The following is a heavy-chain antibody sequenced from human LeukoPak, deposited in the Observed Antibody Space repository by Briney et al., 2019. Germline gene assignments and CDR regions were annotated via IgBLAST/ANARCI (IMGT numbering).Heavy chain of an antibody. D-gene: IGHD3-22*01. J-gene: IGHJ4*02. CDR3: ARGGYYYDSSGYYYRDWYFDY. V-gene: IGHV3-23*01. Sequence: GGSLRLSCAASGFTFSSYAMSWVRQAPGKGLEWVSAISGSGGSTYYADSVKGRFTISRDNSKNTLYLQMNSLRAEDTAVYYCARGGYYYDSSGYYYRDWYFDYWGQGTLVTVSS. CDR1: GFTFSSYA. CDR2: ISGSGGST.